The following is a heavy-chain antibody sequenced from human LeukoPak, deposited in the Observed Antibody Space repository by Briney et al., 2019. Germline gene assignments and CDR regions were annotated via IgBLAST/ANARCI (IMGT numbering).Heavy chain of an antibody. CDR3: ARDHVVVWGEFYFDY. CDR2: INPNSGGT. D-gene: IGHD2-2*01. V-gene: IGHV1-2*02. J-gene: IGHJ4*02. CDR1: GYTFTNYA. Sequence: ASVKVSCKASGYTFTNYAMNWVRQAPGQGLEWMGWINPNSGGTNYAQKFRGRVTMTRDTSISTAYMELSRLRSDDTAVYYCARDHVVVWGEFYFDYWGQGTLVTVSS.